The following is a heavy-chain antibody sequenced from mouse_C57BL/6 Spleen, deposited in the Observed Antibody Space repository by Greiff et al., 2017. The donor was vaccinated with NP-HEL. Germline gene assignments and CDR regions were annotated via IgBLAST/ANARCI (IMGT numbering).Heavy chain of an antibody. CDR3: ARPSYYSNYDWYFDV. J-gene: IGHJ1*03. CDR1: GYTFTSYW. CDR2: IHPNSGST. D-gene: IGHD2-5*01. V-gene: IGHV1-64*01. Sequence: QVQLQQPGDELVKPGASVKLSCKASGYTFTSYWMHWVKQRPGQGLEWIGMIHPNSGSTNYNEKFKSKATLTVDKSSSTAYMQLSSLTSEDSAVYYCARPSYYSNYDWYFDVWGTGTTVTVSS.